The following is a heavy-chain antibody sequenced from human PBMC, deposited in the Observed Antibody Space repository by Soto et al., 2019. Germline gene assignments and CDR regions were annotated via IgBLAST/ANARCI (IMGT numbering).Heavy chain of an antibody. J-gene: IGHJ6*02. CDR1: GFTFSSYA. CDR2: ISYDGSNK. CDR3: ARDKPQYYDSWPGPAHTGYYYGMDV. D-gene: IGHD3-3*01. V-gene: IGHV3-30-3*01. Sequence: PGGSLRLSCAASGFTFSSYAMHWVRQAPGKGLEWVAVISYDGSNKYYADSVKGRFTISRDNSKNTLYLQMNSLRAEDTAVYYCARDKPQYYDSWPGPAHTGYYYGMDVWGQGTTVTVSS.